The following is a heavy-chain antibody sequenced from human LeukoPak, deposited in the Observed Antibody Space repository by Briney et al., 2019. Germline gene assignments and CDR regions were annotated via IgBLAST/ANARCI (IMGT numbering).Heavy chain of an antibody. CDR2: IYHSGSA. J-gene: IGHJ4*02. V-gene: IGHV4-4*02. Sequence: SETLSLTCAVSGGSISSNNWWSWVRQPPGKGLEWIGEIYHSGSANYNPSLKSQVTILVDKSKNQLSLILSSVTAADTAVYYCARDVGARLPGYWGQGTLVTVSS. D-gene: IGHD6-6*01. CDR1: GGSISSNNW. CDR3: ARDVGARLPGY.